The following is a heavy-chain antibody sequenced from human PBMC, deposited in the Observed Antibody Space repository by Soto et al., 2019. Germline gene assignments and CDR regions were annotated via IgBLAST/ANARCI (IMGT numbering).Heavy chain of an antibody. CDR2: ISYDGSNK. J-gene: IGHJ6*02. CDR1: GFTFSSYA. V-gene: IGHV3-30-3*01. Sequence: GGSLRLSCAASGFTFSSYAMHWVRQAPGKGLEWVAVISYDGSNKYYADSVQGRFTISRDNPKNTLYLQMNSLRAEDTAVYYCARDGISTIFAVVYYGMVVWGQGTTVTDSS. CDR3: ARDGISTIFAVVYYGMVV. D-gene: IGHD3-3*01.